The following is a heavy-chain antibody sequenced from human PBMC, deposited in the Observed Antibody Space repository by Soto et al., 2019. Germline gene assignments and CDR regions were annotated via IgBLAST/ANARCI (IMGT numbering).Heavy chain of an antibody. J-gene: IGHJ6*02. V-gene: IGHV4-39*01. CDR3: ASATRGYDFWSGYYLNGMDV. Sequence: SETLSLTCTVSGGSISSSSYYWGWIRRPPGKGLEWIGSIYYSGSTYYNPSLKSRVTISVDTSKNQFSLKLSSVTAADTAVYYCASATRGYDFWSGYYLNGMDVWGQGTTVTVSS. CDR1: GGSISSSSYY. CDR2: IYYSGST. D-gene: IGHD3-3*01.